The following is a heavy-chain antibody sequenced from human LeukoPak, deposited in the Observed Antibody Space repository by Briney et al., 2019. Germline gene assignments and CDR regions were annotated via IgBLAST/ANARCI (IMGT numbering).Heavy chain of an antibody. J-gene: IGHJ4*02. V-gene: IGHV3-48*01. CDR1: GFTFSTYN. D-gene: IGHD6-13*01. CDR2: ISSSSGTI. Sequence: GGSLRLSSAASGFTFSTYNMNWVRQAPGKGLEWVSYISSSSGTIYYADSVQGRFTISRDNAKNSLYLQMNSLRAEDTAVYYCARRLTASGKHYFDYLGQGTLVTVSS. CDR3: ARRLTASGKHYFDY.